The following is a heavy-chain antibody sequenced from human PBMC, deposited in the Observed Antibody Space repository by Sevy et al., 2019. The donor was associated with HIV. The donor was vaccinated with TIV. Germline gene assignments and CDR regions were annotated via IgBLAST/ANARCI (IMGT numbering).Heavy chain of an antibody. CDR1: GFTFSSYA. V-gene: IGHV3-23*01. Sequence: GGSLRLSCAASGFTFSSYAMSWVRQAPGTGLEWVSAISTSGGSTYYADSVKGRFTISRDNSKNTLYLQMNSLRAEDTAVYYCAKMTGSFSAFDIWGQGTMVTVSS. CDR3: AKMTGSFSAFDI. D-gene: IGHD1-26*01. J-gene: IGHJ3*02. CDR2: ISTSGGST.